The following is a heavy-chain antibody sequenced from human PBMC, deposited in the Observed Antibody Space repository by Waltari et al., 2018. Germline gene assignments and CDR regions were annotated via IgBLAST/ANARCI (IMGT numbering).Heavy chain of an antibody. V-gene: IGHV3-74*01. D-gene: IGHD6-25*01. Sequence: EVLLVESGGGLVQPGGSLRLSCAASGFTFSSYWMHWVRQAPGRGLVSVSQITPNGRLTSHPESVKGRFTSARDNAKNTLFLQMNSLRAEETAVYYCVLYSSELLGDCWGQGTLVIVSS. CDR2: ITPNGRLT. CDR1: GFTFSSYW. CDR3: VLYSSELLGDC. J-gene: IGHJ4*02.